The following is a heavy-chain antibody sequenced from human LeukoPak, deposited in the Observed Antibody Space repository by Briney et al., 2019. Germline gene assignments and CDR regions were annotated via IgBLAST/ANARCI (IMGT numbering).Heavy chain of an antibody. CDR1: GDSISSYF. Sequence: KPSETLSLTCTVSGDSISSYFWTWIRQPAGKGLEWIGRIYTSGSTNYNPSLKSRVTISVDTSKNQFSLKLSSVTAADTAVYYCARASSDFWSGYYYYYYMDVWGKGTTVTVSS. CDR3: ARASSDFWSGYYYYYYMDV. CDR2: IYTSGST. D-gene: IGHD3-3*01. V-gene: IGHV4-4*07. J-gene: IGHJ6*03.